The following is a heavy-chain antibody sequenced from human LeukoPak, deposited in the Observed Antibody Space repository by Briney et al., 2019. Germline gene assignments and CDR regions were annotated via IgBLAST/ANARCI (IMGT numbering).Heavy chain of an antibody. CDR1: GFSFSGST. J-gene: IGHJ4*02. D-gene: IGHD3-9*01. Sequence: GGSLRLSCAASGFSFSGSTIHWVRQASGKGLEWVGRIRTRTKNYATEYAASVKGRFAVSRDDSENTAYLQMNSLKTEDTAVYYCKTGQAYWGQGTLVTVSS. V-gene: IGHV3-73*01. CDR3: KTGQAY. CDR2: IRTRTKNYAT.